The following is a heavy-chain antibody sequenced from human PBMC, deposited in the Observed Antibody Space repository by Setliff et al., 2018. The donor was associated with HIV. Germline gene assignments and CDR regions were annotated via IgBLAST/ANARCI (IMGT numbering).Heavy chain of an antibody. D-gene: IGHD6-13*01. J-gene: IGHJ3*02. Sequence: GASVKVSCKASGYTFTNYAMHWVRQAPGQRLEWMGWINAGNDNTKYSQKFQGRVTFTADESTSTAYMELSSLSSEDTAVYYCARDQTGVAAAAFGGGSAWSDEGFDIWGQGTMVTVSS. CDR2: INAGNDNT. CDR1: GYTFTNYA. CDR3: ARDQTGVAAAAFGGGSAWSDEGFDI. V-gene: IGHV1-3*01.